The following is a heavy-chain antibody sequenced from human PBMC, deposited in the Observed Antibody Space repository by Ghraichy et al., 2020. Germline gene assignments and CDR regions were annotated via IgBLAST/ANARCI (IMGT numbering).Heavy chain of an antibody. Sequence: GSLRLSCAASGFTFSSYAMSWVRQAPGKGLEWVSAISGSGGSTYYADSVKGRFTISRDNSKNTLYLQMNSLRAEDTAVYYCAKWGHYDSSGYSSFDYWGQGTLVTVSS. CDR2: ISGSGGST. CDR3: AKWGHYDSSGYSSFDY. J-gene: IGHJ4*02. CDR1: GFTFSSYA. D-gene: IGHD3-22*01. V-gene: IGHV3-23*01.